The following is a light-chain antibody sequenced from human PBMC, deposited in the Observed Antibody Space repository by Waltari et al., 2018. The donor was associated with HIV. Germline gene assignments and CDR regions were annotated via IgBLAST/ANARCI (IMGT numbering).Light chain of an antibody. V-gene: IGLV2-14*01. CDR2: EVI. CDR3: TSYTSNATLL. CDR1: TGASDISSI. J-gene: IGLJ3*02. Sequence: HSALTQPASVSASPGQSITISCPGTTGASDISSIISWYHPRPGTVPKVIIYEVISRPSGVSNRFSGSKSGNTASLTISGLQAEDEADYYCTSYTSNATLLFGGGTKVTVL.